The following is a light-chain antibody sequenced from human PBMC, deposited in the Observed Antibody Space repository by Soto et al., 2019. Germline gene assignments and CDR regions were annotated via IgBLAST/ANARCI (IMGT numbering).Light chain of an antibody. CDR3: CSFTSSSTDV. CDR2: EVN. V-gene: IGLV2-14*01. J-gene: IGLJ1*01. Sequence: QSALTQPASVSGSPGQSITISCTGTSSDVGGSKYVSWYQQHPGKAPKLMIYEVNNRPSGVSSRFSGSKSGNMASLTISGLQAEDETDYYCCSFTSSSTDVFGTGTKLTVL. CDR1: SSDVGGSKY.